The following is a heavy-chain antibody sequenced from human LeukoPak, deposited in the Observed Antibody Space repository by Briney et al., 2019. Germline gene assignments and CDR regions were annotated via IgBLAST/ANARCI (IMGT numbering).Heavy chain of an antibody. J-gene: IGHJ3*02. CDR1: GFTISNNG. CDR3: AKSRIEALGTGAFDI. Sequence: PGGSLRLSCAASGFTISNNGMSWVRQAPGKGLEWVSTILGSGGYTNRADSVKGRFTISRDNSKNTLYLQMNSLRADDTAVYYCAKSRIEALGTGAFDIWGQGTMVTVSS. V-gene: IGHV3-23*01. CDR2: ILGSGGYT. D-gene: IGHD5-12*01.